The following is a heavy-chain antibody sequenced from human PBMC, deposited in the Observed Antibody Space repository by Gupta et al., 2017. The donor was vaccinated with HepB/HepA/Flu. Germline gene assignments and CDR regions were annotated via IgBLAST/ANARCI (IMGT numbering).Heavy chain of an antibody. J-gene: IGHJ4*02. D-gene: IGHD5-18*01. CDR3: TTDITSGYSYGYYFDY. CDR1: GFTFSNAW. Sequence: EVQLVESGGGLVKPGGSLRLSCAASGFTFSNAWMSWVRQAPGKGLEWVGRIKSKTDGGTTDYAAPGKGRFTISRDDSKNTLYLQMNSLKTEDTAVYYCTTDITSGYSYGYYFDYWGQGTLVTVSS. CDR2: IKSKTDGGTT. V-gene: IGHV3-15*01.